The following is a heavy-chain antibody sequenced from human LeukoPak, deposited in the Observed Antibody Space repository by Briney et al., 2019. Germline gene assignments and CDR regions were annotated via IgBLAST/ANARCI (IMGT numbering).Heavy chain of an antibody. CDR3: AKDIGYCSSTSCPVWSGAFDI. D-gene: IGHD2-2*01. CDR2: ISWNSGSI. J-gene: IGHJ3*02. CDR1: GFTFDDYA. V-gene: IGHV3-9*03. Sequence: PGRSLRLSCAASGFTFDDYAMHWVRQAPGKGLEWVSGISWNSGSIGYADSVKGRFTISRDNAKNSLYLQMNSLRAEDMALYYCAKDIGYCSSTSCPVWSGAFDIWGQGTMVTVSS.